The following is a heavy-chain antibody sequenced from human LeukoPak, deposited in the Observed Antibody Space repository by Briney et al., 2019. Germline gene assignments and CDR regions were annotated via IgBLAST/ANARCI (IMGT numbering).Heavy chain of an antibody. CDR1: GYTFTGYY. V-gene: IGHV1-2*02. D-gene: IGHD6-19*01. Sequence: ASVKVSCKASGYTFTGYYMHWVRQAPGQRLEWMGWINPNSGGTNYAQKFQGRVTMTRDTSISTAYMELSRLRSDDTAVYYCARDLPWTNQLIAVAGKNWFDPWGQGTLVTVSS. CDR2: INPNSGGT. CDR3: ARDLPWTNQLIAVAGKNWFDP. J-gene: IGHJ5*02.